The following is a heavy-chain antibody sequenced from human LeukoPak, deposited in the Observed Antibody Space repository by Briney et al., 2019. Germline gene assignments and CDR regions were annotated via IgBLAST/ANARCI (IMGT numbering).Heavy chain of an antibody. V-gene: IGHV3-48*03. J-gene: IGHJ6*03. D-gene: IGHD4-23*01. CDR3: ARGNTTVVGGYYHYHMDV. CDR2: ISSSGSTI. CDR1: GFTFSSYE. Sequence: PGGSLRLSCAASGFTFSSYEMNWVRQAPGKGLEWVSYISSSGSTIYYADSVKGRFTISRDNAKNSRYLQMNSLRAEDTALYYCARGNTTVVGGYYHYHMDVWGKGTTVTVSS.